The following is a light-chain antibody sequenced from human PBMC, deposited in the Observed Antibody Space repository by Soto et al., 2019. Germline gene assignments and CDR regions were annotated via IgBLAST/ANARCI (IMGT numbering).Light chain of an antibody. Sequence: QSALTQPASVSGSPGQSITISCTGSSSDVGGYKYVSWYQQYPGKAPRIMIYEVNNRPSGVSNRFSGSKSGNTASLTISGLQAEDEADYYCCSYTSSGTHVFGTRTKVTVL. CDR1: SSDVGGYKY. CDR2: EVN. J-gene: IGLJ1*01. V-gene: IGLV2-14*01. CDR3: CSYTSSGTHV.